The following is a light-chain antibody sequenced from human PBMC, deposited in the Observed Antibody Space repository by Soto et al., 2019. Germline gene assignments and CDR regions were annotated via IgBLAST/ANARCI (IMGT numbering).Light chain of an antibody. Sequence: QSALTQPASVSGSPGQSITISCTGTSSDVGGYNYVSWYQKHPGKAPKLMIYDVSNRTAGVSNRFSGSMSGNTASLTISGLQAEDEADYYCSSYTSSSTLLYVFGTGTKLTVL. CDR3: SSYTSSSTLLYV. CDR2: DVS. V-gene: IGLV2-14*03. J-gene: IGLJ1*01. CDR1: SSDVGGYNY.